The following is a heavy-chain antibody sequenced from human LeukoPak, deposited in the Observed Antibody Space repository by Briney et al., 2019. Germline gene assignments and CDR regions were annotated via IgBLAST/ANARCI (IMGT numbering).Heavy chain of an antibody. CDR3: ARHRGYNYGSYAFDI. D-gene: IGHD5-18*01. CDR1: GYSFTSYW. V-gene: IGHV5-51*01. CDR2: IYPGDSDT. Sequence: GESQKISCKASGYSFTSYWIAWVRQMPGKGLEWMGIIYPGDSDTRYSPSFQGQVTISADKSISTAYLQWSSLKASDTAMYYCARHRGYNYGSYAFDIWGQGTMVTVSS. J-gene: IGHJ3*02.